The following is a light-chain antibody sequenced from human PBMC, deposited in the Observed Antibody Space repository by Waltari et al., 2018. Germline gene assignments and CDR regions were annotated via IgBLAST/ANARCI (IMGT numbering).Light chain of an antibody. CDR2: EVN. Sequence: QSALTQPASVSGSPGQSITISCTGTSSDVGASTLISWYQQHPGKAPTLMIYEVNKRPSGVSNRFSGSKSDNTASLTISGLQAEDEADYYCCSYAGRSTLVFGGGTNLTVL. J-gene: IGLJ3*02. V-gene: IGLV2-23*02. CDR3: CSYAGRSTLV. CDR1: SSDVGASTL.